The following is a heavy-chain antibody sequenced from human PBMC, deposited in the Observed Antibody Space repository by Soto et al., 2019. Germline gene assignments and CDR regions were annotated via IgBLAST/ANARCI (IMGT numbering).Heavy chain of an antibody. V-gene: IGHV4-34*01. CDR1: GGSFSGYY. CDR2: INHSGST. Sequence: SETLSLTCAVYGGSFSGYYWSWIRQPPGKGLEWIGEINHSGSTNYNPSLKSRVTISVDMSKNQFSLKLSSVTAADTAVYYCAIVGRGSYYRRDYYYGMDVWGQGTTVTVSS. D-gene: IGHD1-26*01. J-gene: IGHJ6*02. CDR3: AIVGRGSYYRRDYYYGMDV.